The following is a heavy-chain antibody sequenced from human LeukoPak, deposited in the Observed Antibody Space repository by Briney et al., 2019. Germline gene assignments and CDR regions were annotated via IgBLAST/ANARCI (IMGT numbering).Heavy chain of an antibody. Sequence: GGSLRLSCAASGFTFSNAWMSWVRKAPGKGLEWVGRIKSKTDGGTTDYAAPVKGRFTISRDDSKNTLYLQMNSLKTEDTAVYYCTTELRGQVRGVLYYFDYWGQGTLVTVSS. V-gene: IGHV3-15*01. J-gene: IGHJ4*02. CDR3: TTELRGQVRGVLYYFDY. CDR2: IKSKTDGGTT. D-gene: IGHD3-10*01. CDR1: GFTFSNAW.